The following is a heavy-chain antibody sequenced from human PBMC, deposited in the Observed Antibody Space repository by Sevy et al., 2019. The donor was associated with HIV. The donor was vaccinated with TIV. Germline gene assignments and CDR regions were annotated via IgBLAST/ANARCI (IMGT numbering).Heavy chain of an antibody. CDR2: ISSNGDNG. D-gene: IGHD1-26*01. J-gene: IGHJ4*02. Sequence: GGSLRLSCAASGFTFRTYAFHWVRQAPGRGLEWIGLISSNGDNGLYATSVRGRFTISRDNSRNILYLQMTSLTPDDTAVYYCARGPEWELTSFLSHWGQGTLVTVS. CDR3: ARGPEWELTSFLSH. V-gene: IGHV3-30-3*01. CDR1: GFTFRTYA.